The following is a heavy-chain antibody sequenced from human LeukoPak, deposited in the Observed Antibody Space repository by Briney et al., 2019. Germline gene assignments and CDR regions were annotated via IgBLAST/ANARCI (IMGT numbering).Heavy chain of an antibody. CDR1: GFTFSSYG. CDR3: ARDNIGYFDWFLHPGLYYYYMDV. CDR2: IRYDGSNK. D-gene: IGHD3-9*01. V-gene: IGHV3-30*02. Sequence: GGSLRLSCAASGFTFSSYGMHWVRQAPGKGLEWVAFIRYDGSNKYYADSVKGRFTISRDNSKNTLYLQMNSLRAEDTAVYYCARDNIGYFDWFLHPGLYYYYMDVWGKGTTVTVSS. J-gene: IGHJ6*03.